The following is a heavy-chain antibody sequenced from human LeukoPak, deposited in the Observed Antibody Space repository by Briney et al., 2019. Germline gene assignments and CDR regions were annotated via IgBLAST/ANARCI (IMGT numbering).Heavy chain of an antibody. V-gene: IGHV4-39*07. CDR1: GGSISSRSYY. CDR3: ARGVAYDSSGYYRD. D-gene: IGHD3-22*01. CDR2: IYYSGST. Sequence: SETLSLTCSVSGGSISSRSYYWGWIRQPPGKGLEWIGYIYYSGSTYYNPSLKSRVTISVDTSKNQFSLKLSSVTAADTAVYYCARGVAYDSSGYYRDWGQGTLVTVSS. J-gene: IGHJ4*02.